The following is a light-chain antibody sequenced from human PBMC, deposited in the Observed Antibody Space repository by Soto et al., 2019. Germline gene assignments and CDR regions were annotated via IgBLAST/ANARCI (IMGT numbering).Light chain of an antibody. CDR2: GAS. CDR1: QSVSSSY. CDR3: QQYGTSPPLT. V-gene: IGKV3-20*01. J-gene: IGKJ4*01. Sequence: EIVLTQSPGTLSLSPGERATLSCRAIQSVSSSYLAWYHQKPGQAPRLLIYGASSRATGIPDRFSGSGSATDFTLTISRLEPEDFAVYYCQQYGTSPPLTFGGGTKVDI.